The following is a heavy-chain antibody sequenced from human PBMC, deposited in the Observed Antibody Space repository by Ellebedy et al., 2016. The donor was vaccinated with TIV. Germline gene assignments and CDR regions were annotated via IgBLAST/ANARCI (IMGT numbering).Heavy chain of an antibody. D-gene: IGHD3-10*01. CDR2: IYYNGRT. V-gene: IGHV4-31*03. CDR1: GDSISSGGYY. CDR3: ARGSATSGKPPFDY. Sequence: MPSETLSLTCTLSGDSISSGGYYWSWIRQHPGKGLEWIGYIYYNGRTHYNPSLRSRLTISVDTSMNQFSLNLTSVTAADRAVYYCARGSATSGKPPFDYWGQGALITVSS. J-gene: IGHJ4*02.